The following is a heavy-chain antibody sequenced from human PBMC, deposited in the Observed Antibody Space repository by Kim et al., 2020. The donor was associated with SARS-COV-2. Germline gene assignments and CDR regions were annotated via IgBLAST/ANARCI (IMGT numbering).Heavy chain of an antibody. CDR3: TRDLSAAGKGDH. D-gene: IGHD6-13*01. J-gene: IGHJ4*02. V-gene: IGHV4-39*07. Sequence: YSSPSLKSRVTISVAPSKNRFSLKLSSVTAADTAIYYCTRDLSAAGKGDHWGQGTLVTVSS.